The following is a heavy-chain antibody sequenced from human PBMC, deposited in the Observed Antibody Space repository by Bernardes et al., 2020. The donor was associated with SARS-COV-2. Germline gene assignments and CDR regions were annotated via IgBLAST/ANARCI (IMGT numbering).Heavy chain of an antibody. CDR2: ISGYDGNT. CDR3: SKVVGYSYGGGWFDP. Sequence: ASVKVSCKASGYTFPSYGISWVRQAPGQGLEWMGWISGYDGNTNYAQKFHGRVTMTTDTSTSTAYMELRSLRSDDTAGYYCSKVVGYSYGGGWFDPWGQGTLVTVSS. J-gene: IGHJ5*02. D-gene: IGHD5-12*01. CDR1: GYTFPSYG. V-gene: IGHV1-18*01.